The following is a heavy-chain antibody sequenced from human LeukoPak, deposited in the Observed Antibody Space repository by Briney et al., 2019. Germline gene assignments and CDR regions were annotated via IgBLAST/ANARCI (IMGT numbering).Heavy chain of an antibody. J-gene: IGHJ2*01. CDR1: GGSISIYD. V-gene: IGHV4-59*08. Sequence: SETLSLTCTVSGGSISIYDWIWIPNPPGKGLEGIGFIYYSGSPNYNPSRRGRVPISVNTSKNQFFLKLSSVTAADTAVYYCARRDLFYWYFDLWGRGTLVTVSS. CDR2: IYYSGSP. D-gene: IGHD2-21*01. CDR3: ARRDLFYWYFDL.